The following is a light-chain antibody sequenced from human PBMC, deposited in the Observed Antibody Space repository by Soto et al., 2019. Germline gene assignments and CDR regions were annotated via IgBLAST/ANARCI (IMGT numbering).Light chain of an antibody. V-gene: IGKV3-20*01. Sequence: TQLPATLSVVHGERATLSCRASQSVGDTYLSWDQQKPGQAPRLLMYSTSIRATGIPDRFSGSGSGTDFTLTISRLDPEDFAVYYCQHYDRAPMWTFGQGTKVDIK. J-gene: IGKJ1*01. CDR1: QSVGDTY. CDR2: STS. CDR3: QHYDRAPMWT.